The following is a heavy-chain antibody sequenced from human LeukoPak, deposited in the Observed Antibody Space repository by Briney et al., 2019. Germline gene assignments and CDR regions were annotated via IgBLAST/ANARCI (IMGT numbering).Heavy chain of an antibody. CDR3: ARHQWHYYYYMGL. CDR2: IYYSGDT. Sequence: SETLSLTCTVSGGSISSSSYYWGWIRQPPGKGLEWIGSIYYSGDTYYNPSLKSRRVTISVDTSKNQFSLRLSSVTAADTAVYYCARHQWHYYYYMGLWGKGSTATVSS. D-gene: IGHD6-19*01. J-gene: IGHJ6*03. V-gene: IGHV4-39*01. CDR1: GGSISSSSYY.